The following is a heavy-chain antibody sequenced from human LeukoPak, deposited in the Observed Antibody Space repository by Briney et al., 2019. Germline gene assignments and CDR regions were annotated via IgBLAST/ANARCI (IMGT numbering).Heavy chain of an antibody. CDR1: GFPFSGYW. CDR2: INTDGSTT. D-gene: IGHD6-13*01. Sequence: QSGGSLRLSCAASGFPFSGYWVHWVRQAPGKGLVWVSRINTDGSTTTYADSVKGRLTISRDNAKNTVYLQMNSLRAEDTAVYYCARDISEQQLGLFYYYYGMDVWGQGTTVTVSS. V-gene: IGHV3-74*01. J-gene: IGHJ6*02. CDR3: ARDISEQQLGLFYYYYGMDV.